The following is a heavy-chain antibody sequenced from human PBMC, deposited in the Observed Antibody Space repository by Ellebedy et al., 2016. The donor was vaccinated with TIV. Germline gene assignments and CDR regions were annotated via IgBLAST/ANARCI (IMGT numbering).Heavy chain of an antibody. D-gene: IGHD1-14*01. J-gene: IGHJ4*01. CDR3: AASPLAPLKPPL. CDR1: GDSFSDYY. Sequence: MPSETLSLSCAVYGDSFSDYYWNWIRQSPGNGLEWIGEIDHSVILNYNPSLASRVSISVDTSKNQIPLRLSSLTAADTAVYYCAASPLAPLKPPLWGLGTLVTVSP. V-gene: IGHV4-34*01. CDR2: IDHSVIL.